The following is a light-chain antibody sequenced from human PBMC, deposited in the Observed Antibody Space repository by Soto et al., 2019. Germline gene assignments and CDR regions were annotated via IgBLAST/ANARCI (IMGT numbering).Light chain of an antibody. CDR3: QQYGSSPT. CDR2: DVS. CDR1: QSVSSNY. J-gene: IGKJ1*01. V-gene: IGKV3-20*01. Sequence: DIVLTQSPGTLSLSPGERATLSRRSSQSVSSNYLAWYQQKPDQAPRLVIYDVSGRATGIPDRFSGSGSGTDFTLTISRLEPEDFAVYYCQQYGSSPTFGQGTKVEIK.